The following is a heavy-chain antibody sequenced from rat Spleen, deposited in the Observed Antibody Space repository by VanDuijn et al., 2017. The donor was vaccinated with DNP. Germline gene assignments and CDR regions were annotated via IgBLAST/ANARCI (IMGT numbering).Heavy chain of an antibody. CDR1: GFTFSNYD. V-gene: IGHV5-25*01. Sequence: EVQLVESGGGLVQPGRSLKLSCAASGFTFSNYDMAWVRQAPTKGLEWVASISPSGGSTYYRDPVKGRFTVSRDNAKSSLYLQMDSLRSEDTATYYCARNGLQSPAMDAWGQGNSVTVSS. D-gene: IGHD1-1*01. J-gene: IGHJ4*01. CDR3: ARNGLQSPAMDA. CDR2: ISPSGGST.